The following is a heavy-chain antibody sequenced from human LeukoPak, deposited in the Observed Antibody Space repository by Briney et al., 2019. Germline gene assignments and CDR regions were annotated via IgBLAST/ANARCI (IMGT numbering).Heavy chain of an antibody. CDR3: ARELREGSSGWFYYYYGMDV. V-gene: IGHV3-11*04. J-gene: IGHJ6*02. Sequence: GESLRLSCAASGFTFSDYYMCWIRQAPGKGLESVAFISGSGSVIVYADSVKGRFTISRDNAQNSLYLQMNSLRAEDTAVYYCARELREGSSGWFYYYYGMDVWGQGTTVTVSS. D-gene: IGHD6-19*01. CDR1: GFTFSDYY. CDR2: ISGSGSVI.